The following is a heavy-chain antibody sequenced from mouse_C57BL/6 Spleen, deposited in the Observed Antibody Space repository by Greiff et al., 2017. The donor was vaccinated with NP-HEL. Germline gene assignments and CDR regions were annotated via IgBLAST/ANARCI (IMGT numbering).Heavy chain of an antibody. J-gene: IGHJ2*01. CDR2: INPYNGDT. D-gene: IGHD1-1*01. Sequence: VQLQQSGPELVKPGDSVKISCKASGYSFTGYFMNWVMQSHGKSLEWIGRINPYNGDTFYNQKFKGKATLTVDKSSSTAHMELRSLTSEDSAVYYCARDTTVAPIDYWGQGTTLTVSS. CDR3: ARDTTVAPIDY. CDR1: GYSFTGYF. V-gene: IGHV1-20*01.